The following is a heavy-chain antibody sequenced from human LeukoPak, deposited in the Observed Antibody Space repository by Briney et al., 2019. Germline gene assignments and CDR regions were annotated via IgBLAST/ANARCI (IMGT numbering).Heavy chain of an antibody. J-gene: IGHJ1*01. D-gene: IGHD3-22*01. Sequence: PGGSLRLSCAASGFTVSSNYMSWVRQAPGKGLEWVSVIYRDGSTYYADSVKGRFTISRDTSKNTLFLQMNSLRADDTAVYYCARDPVYYDSSGQSGFWGQGALVTVSS. CDR3: ARDPVYYDSSGQSGF. CDR2: IYRDGST. CDR1: GFTVSSNY. V-gene: IGHV3-53*01.